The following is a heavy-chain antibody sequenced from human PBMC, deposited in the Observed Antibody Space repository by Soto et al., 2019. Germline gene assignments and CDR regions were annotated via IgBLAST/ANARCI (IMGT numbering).Heavy chain of an antibody. V-gene: IGHV3-30*03. CDR2: ISYHGSDQ. CDR1: GFTFSSYG. J-gene: IGHJ5*02. CDR3: ASNFAYQLLTSACFDP. D-gene: IGHD2-2*01. Sequence: GGSLRLSSAASGFTFSSYGMHWVRQAPGKGLEWVAVISYHGSDQYYADSVRGRFTISRDNSKNTLYLQMNSLRAEDTAVYYCASNFAYQLLTSACFDPWGQGTLVTVSS.